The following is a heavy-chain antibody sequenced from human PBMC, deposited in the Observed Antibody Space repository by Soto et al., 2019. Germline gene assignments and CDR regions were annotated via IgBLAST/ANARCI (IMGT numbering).Heavy chain of an antibody. D-gene: IGHD5-12*01. J-gene: IGHJ6*02. CDR2: INPKTGDT. Sequence: QVQLVQSGAKVKKPGASVNVSCKVSGYTFTDYYINWVRQAPGQGLEWMGWINPKTGDTTYAHKFQGWVTMTRDTYISTAYMELTRLRSDDTAMYYCARDLFTGYSGYGYYYYGMDVWGQGTAVTVSS. CDR1: GYTFTDYY. CDR3: ARDLFTGYSGYGYYYYGMDV. V-gene: IGHV1-2*04.